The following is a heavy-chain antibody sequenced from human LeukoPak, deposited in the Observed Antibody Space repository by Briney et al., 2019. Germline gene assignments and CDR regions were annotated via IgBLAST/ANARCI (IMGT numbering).Heavy chain of an antibody. CDR2: ISANGGNT. CDR3: ARFNPYYSNTDY. CDR1: GFTFSNYG. V-gene: IGHV3-23*01. J-gene: IGHJ4*02. D-gene: IGHD4-11*01. Sequence: QPGGSLRLSCAASGFTFSNYGMNWVRQAPGKGLEWVTAISANGGNTYYADSVKGRFTVSRDNSKDTLSLQMNSLRAEDTAVYYCARFNPYYSNTDYWGQGTLVTVSS.